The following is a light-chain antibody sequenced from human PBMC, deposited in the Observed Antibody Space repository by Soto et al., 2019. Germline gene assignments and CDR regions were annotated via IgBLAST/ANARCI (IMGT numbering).Light chain of an antibody. CDR2: AAS. Sequence: AIQMTQSPSFLSASVGDRVTITCRASQDIRNDLGWYEMRPGKAPQLLIYAASSLQPGVPSRFSGRGSATDFTLTITSLQPEDFATYYCLQDYTFPYTFGQGTKVEIK. CDR3: LQDYTFPYT. J-gene: IGKJ2*01. V-gene: IGKV1-6*02. CDR1: QDIRND.